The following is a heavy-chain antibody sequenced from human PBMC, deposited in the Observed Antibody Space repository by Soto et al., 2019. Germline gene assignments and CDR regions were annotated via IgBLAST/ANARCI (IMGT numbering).Heavy chain of an antibody. J-gene: IGHJ5*02. D-gene: IGHD2-15*01. CDR1: GFTFSSYG. CDR3: AKVVVAATGYNWFDP. Sequence: VGSLRLSCAASGFTFSSYGMHWVRQAPGKGLEWVAVISYDGSNKYYADSVKGRFTISRDNSKNTLYLQMNSLRAEDTAVYYCAKVVVAATGYNWFDPWGQGTLVTVSS. CDR2: ISYDGSNK. V-gene: IGHV3-30*18.